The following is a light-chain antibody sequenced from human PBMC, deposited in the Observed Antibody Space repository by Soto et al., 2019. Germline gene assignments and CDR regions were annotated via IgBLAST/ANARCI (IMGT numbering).Light chain of an antibody. CDR1: QSVSSSY. J-gene: IGKJ1*01. Sequence: EIVLTQSPGTLSLSPGERATLSCRASQSVSSSYLAWYQQKPGQAPRLLIYGASSRATGIPDRFSGSGSGTDFTLTISRLEPEDFAVYYCPQSGSSPPWTFGQGTKVDI. CDR3: PQSGSSPPWT. CDR2: GAS. V-gene: IGKV3-20*01.